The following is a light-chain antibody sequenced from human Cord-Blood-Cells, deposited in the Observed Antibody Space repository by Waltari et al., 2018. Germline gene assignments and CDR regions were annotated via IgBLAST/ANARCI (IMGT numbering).Light chain of an antibody. CDR1: SSNIGSNY. Sequence: QSVLTQPPSASGTPGQRVTISCSGSSSNIGSNYVYWYQQLPGTAPKLLIYRNNQRPSVVPDRFSGSKSGTSASLAISGLQSEDEADYYCAAWDDSLSGVFGGGTKLTVL. CDR3: AAWDDSLSGV. J-gene: IGLJ3*02. CDR2: RNN. V-gene: IGLV1-47*01.